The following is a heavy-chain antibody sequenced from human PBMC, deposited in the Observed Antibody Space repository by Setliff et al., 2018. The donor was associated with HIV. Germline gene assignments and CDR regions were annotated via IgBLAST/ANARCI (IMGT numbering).Heavy chain of an antibody. J-gene: IGHJ4*02. D-gene: IGHD4-4*01. CDR2: INPKSGGT. CDR3: AREGSNPFRYFFDF. Sequence: ASVKVSCKTSGYTFDVFSIHWVRQAPGQGPEWMGWINPKSGGTKYAQRFQGRVAMTRDTSTRTVYMDLTRLRSDDTAVYYCAREGSNPFRYFFDFWGQGALVTVS. V-gene: IGHV1-2*02. CDR1: GYTFDVFS.